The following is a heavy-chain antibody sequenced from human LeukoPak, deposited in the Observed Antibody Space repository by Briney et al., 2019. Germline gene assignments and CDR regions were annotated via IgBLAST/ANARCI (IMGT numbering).Heavy chain of an antibody. Sequence: GGSLRLSCAASGFTFSSYSMNWVRQAPGKGLEWVSSISSSSSYIYYADSVKGRFTISRDNAKNSLYLQMNSLRAEDTAVYYCARANSGYDYEPFGYWGQGTLVTVSS. D-gene: IGHD5-12*01. CDR3: ARANSGYDYEPFGY. V-gene: IGHV3-21*01. CDR1: GFTFSSYS. J-gene: IGHJ4*02. CDR2: ISSSSSYI.